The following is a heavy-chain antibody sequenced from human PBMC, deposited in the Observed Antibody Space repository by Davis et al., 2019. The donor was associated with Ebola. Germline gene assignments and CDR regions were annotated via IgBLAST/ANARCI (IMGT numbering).Heavy chain of an antibody. CDR3: ARDHLEDGEYQLLYYYYGMDV. CDR1: GFTFSSYS. D-gene: IGHD2-2*01. V-gene: IGHV3-30*03. CDR2: ISYDGSNK. J-gene: IGHJ6*02. Sequence: GESLKISCAASGFTFSSYSMNWVRQAPGKGLEWVAVISYDGSNKYYADSVKGRFTISRDNSKNTLYLQMNSLRAEDTAVYYCARDHLEDGEYQLLYYYYGMDVWGQGTTVTVSS.